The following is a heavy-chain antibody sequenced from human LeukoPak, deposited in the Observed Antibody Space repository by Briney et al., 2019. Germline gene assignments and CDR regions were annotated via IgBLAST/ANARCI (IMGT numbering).Heavy chain of an antibody. CDR2: INHSGST. CDR3: VRGNTADSSSWYTNWFDP. CDR1: GGSFSGYY. Sequence: SSETLSLTCAVYGGSFSGYYRSWIRQPPGKGLEWIGEINHSGSTNYNPSLKSRVTISVDTSKNQFSLKLSSVTAADTAVYYCVRGNTADSSSWYTNWFDPWGQGTLVTVSS. V-gene: IGHV4-34*01. D-gene: IGHD6-13*01. J-gene: IGHJ5*02.